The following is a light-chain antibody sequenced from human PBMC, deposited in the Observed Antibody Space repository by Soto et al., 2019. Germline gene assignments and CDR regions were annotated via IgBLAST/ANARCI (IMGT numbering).Light chain of an antibody. CDR2: GAS. CDR3: QQYDDSMT. J-gene: IGKJ1*01. V-gene: IGKV3-20*01. Sequence: ILLTQSPATLSLSPGERAALSCRASQSVSSSLAWYQQKPGQAPRLLIYGASTRATGIPDRFSGSGSGTDFTLTISRLEPEDFAVYHCQQYDDSMTFGQGTKVDIK. CDR1: QSVSSS.